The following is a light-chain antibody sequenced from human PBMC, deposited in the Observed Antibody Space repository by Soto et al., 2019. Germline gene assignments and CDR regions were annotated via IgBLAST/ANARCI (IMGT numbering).Light chain of an antibody. CDR3: QQYGSPLRT. J-gene: IGKJ1*01. V-gene: IGKV3-20*01. CDR1: QSVSSSY. CDR2: GAS. Sequence: EIVLTQSPGTLSLSPGERATLSCRASQSVSSSYLAWYQQKPGQAPRLLIYGASSRATGIPDRFSGSGSGTDLTLTISRLEPEDFAVYYCQQYGSPLRTFGQGTKVEIK.